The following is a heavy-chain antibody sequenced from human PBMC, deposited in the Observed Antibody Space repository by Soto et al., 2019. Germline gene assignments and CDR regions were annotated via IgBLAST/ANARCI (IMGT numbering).Heavy chain of an antibody. CDR1: GGSVSSGSYY. V-gene: IGHV4-61*01. CDR3: ARDIAAADHAYYFDY. J-gene: IGHJ4*02. Sequence: SETLSLTCTVSGGSVSSGSYYWSWIRQPPGKGLEWIGYIYYSGSTNYNPSLKSRVTISVDTSKNQFSLKLSSVTAADTAVYHCARDIAAADHAYYFDYWGQGTLVTVSS. CDR2: IYYSGST. D-gene: IGHD6-13*01.